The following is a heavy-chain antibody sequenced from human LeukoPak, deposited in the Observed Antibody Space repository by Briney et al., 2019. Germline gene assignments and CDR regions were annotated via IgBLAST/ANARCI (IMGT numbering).Heavy chain of an antibody. V-gene: IGHV1-18*01. J-gene: IGHJ6*02. CDR2: ISAYNGNT. D-gene: IGHD3-10*01. CDR3: AREGISFGSGSYYHYYGMDV. Sequence: ASVKVSCKASGYTFTSYAISWVRQAPGQGLERMGWISAYNGNTNYAQKLQGRVTMTTDTSTSTAYMELRSLRSDDTAVYYCAREGISFGSGSYYHYYGMDVWGQGTTVTVSS. CDR1: GYTFTSYA.